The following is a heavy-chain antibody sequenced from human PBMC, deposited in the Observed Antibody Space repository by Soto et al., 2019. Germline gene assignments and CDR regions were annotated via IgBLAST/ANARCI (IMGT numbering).Heavy chain of an antibody. J-gene: IGHJ5*02. V-gene: IGHV4-39*01. CDR3: ARQGRVTIFGVVRNWFDP. Sequence: KTSETLTLTCTVSGGPISSSSYYWGWIRQPPGKGLEWIGSIYYSGSTYYNPSLKSRVTISVDTSKNQFSLKLSSVTAADTAVYYCARQGRVTIFGVVRNWFDPWGQGTLVTVSS. D-gene: IGHD3-3*01. CDR2: IYYSGST. CDR1: GGPISSSSYY.